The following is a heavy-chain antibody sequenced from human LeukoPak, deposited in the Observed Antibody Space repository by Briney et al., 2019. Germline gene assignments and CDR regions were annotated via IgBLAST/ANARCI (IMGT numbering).Heavy chain of an antibody. J-gene: IGHJ4*02. D-gene: IGHD7-27*01. CDR2: ISAYNGNT. CDR1: GYTFTSYG. CDR3: ARDELGGFDY. Sequence: GASVKVSCKASGYTFTSYGISWVRQAPGQGLEWMGWISAYNGNTNYAQKFQGRVTITRDTSASTAYMELSSLRSEDTAVYYCARDELGGFDYWGQGTLVTVSS. V-gene: IGHV1-18*01.